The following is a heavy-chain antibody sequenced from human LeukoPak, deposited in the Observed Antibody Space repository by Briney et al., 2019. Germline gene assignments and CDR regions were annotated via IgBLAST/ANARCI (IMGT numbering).Heavy chain of an antibody. Sequence: GGSLRPSCAASGFTFSRYEMNWVRQAPRKGLEWVSYISSSGSTIYYADSVKGRFTISRDNDKDSLYLQMNSLRAEDTALYYCARVGSAWYGGWFDPWGQGTLVTVSS. V-gene: IGHV3-48*03. J-gene: IGHJ5*02. CDR2: ISSSGSTI. CDR3: ARVGSAWYGGWFDP. CDR1: GFTFSRYE. D-gene: IGHD6-19*01.